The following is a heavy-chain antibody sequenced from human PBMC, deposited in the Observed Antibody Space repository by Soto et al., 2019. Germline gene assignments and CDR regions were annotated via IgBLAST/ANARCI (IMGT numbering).Heavy chain of an antibody. J-gene: IGHJ6*02. CDR2: INPSGGST. D-gene: IGHD3-10*01. Sequence: ASVKVSCKASGYTFTSYYMHWVRQAPGQGLEWMGIINPSGGSTSYAQKFQGGVTMTRDTSTSTVYMELSSLRSEDTAVYYCARERITMVRGVISYYYYYGMDVWGQGTTVTVSS. CDR1: GYTFTSYY. V-gene: IGHV1-46*01. CDR3: ARERITMVRGVISYYYYYGMDV.